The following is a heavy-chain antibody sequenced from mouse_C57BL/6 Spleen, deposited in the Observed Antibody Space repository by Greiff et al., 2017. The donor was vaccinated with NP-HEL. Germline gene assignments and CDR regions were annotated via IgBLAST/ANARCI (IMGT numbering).Heavy chain of an antibody. CDR1: GFSLTSYG. D-gene: IGHD2-1*01. CDR2: IWSGGST. J-gene: IGHJ4*01. Sequence: VQGVESGPGLVQPSQSLSITCTVSGFSLTSYGVHWVRQSPGKGLEWLGVIWSGGSTDYNAAFISRLSISKDNSKSQVFFKMNSLQADDTAIYYWARKRYGNSYAMDYWGQGTSVTVSS. CDR3: ARKRYGNSYAMDY. V-gene: IGHV2-2*01.